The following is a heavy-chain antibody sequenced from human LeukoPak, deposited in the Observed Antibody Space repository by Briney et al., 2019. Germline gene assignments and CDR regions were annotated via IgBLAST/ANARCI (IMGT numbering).Heavy chain of an antibody. D-gene: IGHD6-19*01. CDR1: GYTFTGYY. J-gene: IGHJ4*02. CDR2: INPNSGGT. CDR3: ARVNSGWYPFSFDY. Sequence: ASVKVSCKASGYTFTGYYMHWVRQAPGQGLEWMGWINPNSGGTNYAQKFQGRVTMTRDTSISTAYMELSSLRSEDTAVYYCARVNSGWYPFSFDYWGQGTLVTVSS. V-gene: IGHV1-2*02.